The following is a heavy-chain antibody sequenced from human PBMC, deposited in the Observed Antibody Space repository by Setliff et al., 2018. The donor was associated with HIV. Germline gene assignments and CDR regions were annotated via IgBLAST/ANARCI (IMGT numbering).Heavy chain of an antibody. CDR2: FDPEDGET. J-gene: IGHJ6*03. CDR1: GYTLTELS. D-gene: IGHD3-3*01. CDR3: ARAYNIWSDYNYDYSYFMGV. V-gene: IGHV1-24*01. Sequence: ASVKVSCKVSGYTLTELSMQWVRQAPGKGLEWMGGFDPEDGETIYAQKFQGRFTMTEDTSTDTAYMELSSLRTEDTAVYYCARAYNIWSDYNYDYSYFMGVWGKGTEVTFCS.